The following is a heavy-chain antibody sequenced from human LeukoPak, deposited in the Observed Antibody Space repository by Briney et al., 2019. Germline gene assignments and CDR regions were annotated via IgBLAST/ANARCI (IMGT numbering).Heavy chain of an antibody. V-gene: IGHV3-30*02. CDR2: IRYDGSNK. CDR1: GFTFSSYG. D-gene: IGHD3-10*01. CDR3: AKDGVPSRWFGRNYFDY. J-gene: IGHJ4*02. Sequence: GGSLRLSCAASGFTFSSYGMHWVRQAPGKGLEGVAFIRYDGSNKYYADSVKGRFTISRHNYKNTLYHQMNSLRAEDTAVYYCAKDGVPSRWFGRNYFDYWGQGTLVTVSS.